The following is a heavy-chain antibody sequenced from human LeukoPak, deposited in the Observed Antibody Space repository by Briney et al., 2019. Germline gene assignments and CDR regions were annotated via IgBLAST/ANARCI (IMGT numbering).Heavy chain of an antibody. CDR2: INHSGST. CDR1: GGSFSGYY. Sequence: KSSETLSLTCAVYGGSFSGYYWSWIRQPPGKGLEWIGEINHSGSTNYNPSLESRVTISVDTSKNQFSLKLSSVTAADTAVYYCARCRTMVRGVITRGYYFDYWGQGTLVTVSS. V-gene: IGHV4-34*01. CDR3: ARCRTMVRGVITRGYYFDY. J-gene: IGHJ4*02. D-gene: IGHD3-10*01.